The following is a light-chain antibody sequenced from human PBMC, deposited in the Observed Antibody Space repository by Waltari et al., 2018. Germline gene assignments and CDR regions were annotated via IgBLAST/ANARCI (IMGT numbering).Light chain of an antibody. V-gene: IGKV1-39*01. CDR2: AAS. CDR1: QSISRN. CDR3: QQSFRTWT. Sequence: DIQMTQSPSSLSASVGDRVTITCRASQSISRNLNWYQQKPGKPPNLLIYAASSLQSWVPSRFSGSGSGTDFTLTISSLQPEDFATYHCQQSFRTWTFGQGTKVEIK. J-gene: IGKJ1*01.